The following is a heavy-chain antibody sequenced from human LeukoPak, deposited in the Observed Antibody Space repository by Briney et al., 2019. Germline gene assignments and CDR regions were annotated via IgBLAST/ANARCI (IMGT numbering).Heavy chain of an antibody. Sequence: PSETLSLTCTVSGGSISSGSYYWSWIRQPAGKGLEWIGRIYTSGSTNYNPSLKSRVTISVDTSKNQFFLKLSSVTAADTAVYYCASSSGSYLGAFDYWGQGTLVTVSS. CDR1: GGSISSGSYY. D-gene: IGHD3-10*01. CDR2: IYTSGST. V-gene: IGHV4-61*02. CDR3: ASSSGSYLGAFDY. J-gene: IGHJ4*02.